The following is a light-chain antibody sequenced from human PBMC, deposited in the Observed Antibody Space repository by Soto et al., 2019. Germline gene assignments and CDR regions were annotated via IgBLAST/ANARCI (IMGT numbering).Light chain of an antibody. CDR1: QSITSN. CDR3: QQYNNWPPYT. CDR2: GAS. Sequence: EIVMTQSPATLSVSPGERATLSCRASQSITSNNLAWYQQKPGQAPRLLIYGASSRATGIPARFSGSGSGTEFTLTISSLQSEDFAVYYCQQYNNWPPYTFGQGTKLEIK. J-gene: IGKJ2*01. V-gene: IGKV3-15*01.